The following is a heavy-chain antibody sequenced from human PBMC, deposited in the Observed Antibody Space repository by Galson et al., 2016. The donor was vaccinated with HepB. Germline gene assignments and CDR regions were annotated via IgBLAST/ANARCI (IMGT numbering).Heavy chain of an antibody. J-gene: IGHJ4*02. CDR3: ARGDGPYDSASGYYYVVYFDY. CDR2: INHSGST. V-gene: IGHV4-34*01. D-gene: IGHD3-22*01. Sequence: ETLSLTCAVYGGSFSGYYWSWIRQPPGKGLEWIGEINHSGSTNYNPSLKSRVTISVAPSENHFSLKLSSVTAADTAVYYCARGDGPYDSASGYYYVVYFDYWGQGTLATVSS. CDR1: GGSFSGYY.